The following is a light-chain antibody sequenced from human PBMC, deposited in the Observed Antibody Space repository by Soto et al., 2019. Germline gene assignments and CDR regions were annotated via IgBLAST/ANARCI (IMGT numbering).Light chain of an antibody. CDR1: QSISSD. J-gene: IGKJ2*01. CDR3: QQYNNWPPLYT. CDR2: GAS. Sequence: EIVMTQSPATPSMSPGERATLSCRASQSISSDLAWYQQKPGQAPRLLIYGASTRATGIPARFSGSGSGTDFTLTISSLQSEDFAIYYCQQYNNWPPLYTFGQGTKLENK. V-gene: IGKV3-15*01.